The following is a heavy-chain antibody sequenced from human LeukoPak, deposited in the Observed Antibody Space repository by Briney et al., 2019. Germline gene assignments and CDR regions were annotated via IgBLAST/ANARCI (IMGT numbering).Heavy chain of an antibody. CDR1: GYTFTSYD. D-gene: IGHD6-6*01. CDR2: MNPNSGNT. CDR3: ARGLPLYSSSSPFFGY. V-gene: IGHV1-8*01. Sequence: ASVKVSCKASGYTFTSYDINWVRQATGQGLEWMGWMNPNSGNTGYAQKFQGRVTITRNTSISTAYMELSSLRSEDTAVYYCARGLPLYSSSSPFFGYWGQGTLVTVSS. J-gene: IGHJ4*02.